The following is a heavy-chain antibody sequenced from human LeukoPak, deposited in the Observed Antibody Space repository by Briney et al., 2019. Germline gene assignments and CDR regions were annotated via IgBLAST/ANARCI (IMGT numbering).Heavy chain of an antibody. D-gene: IGHD2-2*01. CDR2: IIPIFGTA. CDR1: GGTFSSYA. CDR3: AREEGAIVVVPAAPSWFDP. V-gene: IGHV1-69*13. Sequence: SVKVSCKASGGTFSSYAISWVRQAPGRGLEWMGGIIPIFGTANYAQKFQGRVTITADESTSTAYMELSSLRSEDTAVYYCAREEGAIVVVPAAPSWFDPWGQGTLVTVSS. J-gene: IGHJ5*02.